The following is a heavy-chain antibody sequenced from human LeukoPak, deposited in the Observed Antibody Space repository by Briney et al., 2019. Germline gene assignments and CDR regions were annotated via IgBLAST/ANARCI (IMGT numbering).Heavy chain of an antibody. Sequence: PSETLSLTCTVSGXSISGGGYYWSWIRQHPGMGLEWIGYIFHSGSTYYNPSLRTRVTISVDTSKNQFSLKLSSVTAADAAVYYCARDSGTAPDYWGQGTLVTVSS. CDR3: ARDSGTAPDY. CDR2: IFHSGST. D-gene: IGHD5-18*01. V-gene: IGHV4-31*03. J-gene: IGHJ4*02. CDR1: GXSISGGGYY.